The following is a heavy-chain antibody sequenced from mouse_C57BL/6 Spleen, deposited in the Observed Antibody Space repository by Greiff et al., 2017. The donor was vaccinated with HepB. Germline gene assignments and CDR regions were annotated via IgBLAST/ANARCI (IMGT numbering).Heavy chain of an antibody. CDR1: GYTFTDYE. J-gene: IGHJ2*01. CDR2: IDPETGAT. Sequence: QVQLQQSGAELVRPGASVTLSCKASGYTFTDYEMHWVKQTPVHGLEWIGAIDPETGATAYNQKFKGKAILTADKSSSTAYMELRSLTSEDSAVYYCTALWLRRVDYWGQGTTLTVSS. V-gene: IGHV1-15*01. D-gene: IGHD2-2*01. CDR3: TALWLRRVDY.